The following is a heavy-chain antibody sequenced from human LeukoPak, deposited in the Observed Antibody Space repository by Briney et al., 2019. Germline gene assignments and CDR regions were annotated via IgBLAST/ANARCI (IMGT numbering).Heavy chain of an antibody. CDR1: GFTFSSYA. CDR2: ISYDGSNK. D-gene: IGHD3-22*01. V-gene: IGHV3-30*04. J-gene: IGHJ1*01. CDR3: ARGSITYYYDSSGSPPEYFQH. Sequence: PGRSLRLSCAASGFTFSSYAMHWVRQAPGKGLEWVAVISYDGSNKYYADSVKGRFTISRDNSKNTLYLQMNSLRAEDTAVYYCARGSITYYYDSSGSPPEYFQHWGQGTLVTVSS.